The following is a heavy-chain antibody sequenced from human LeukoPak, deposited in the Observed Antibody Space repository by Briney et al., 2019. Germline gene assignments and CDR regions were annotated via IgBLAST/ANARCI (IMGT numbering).Heavy chain of an antibody. D-gene: IGHD6-6*01. CDR1: GGSISSGGYY. CDR2: IYTSGST. V-gene: IGHV4-61*02. CDR3: ARVGIAARGDAFDI. J-gene: IGHJ3*02. Sequence: SETLSLTCTVSGGSISSGGYYWSWIRQPAGKGLEWIGRIYTSGSTNYNPSLKSRVTISVDTSKNQFSLKLSSVTAADTAVYYCARVGIAARGDAFDIWGQGTMVTVSS.